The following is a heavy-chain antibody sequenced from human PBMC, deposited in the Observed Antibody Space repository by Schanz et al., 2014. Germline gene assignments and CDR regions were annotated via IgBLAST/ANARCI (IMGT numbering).Heavy chain of an antibody. V-gene: IGHV3-33*06. CDR1: GFAFNNYG. CDR2: IRYDGRNK. J-gene: IGHJ4*02. CDR3: AKHVRSLTGNDY. Sequence: QVQLAESGGGVVQPGRSLRLSCAASGFAFNNYGMHWVRQAPGKGLEWVAVIRYDGRNKNFVESVKGRFIISRDNSKNTLYLQVNSLRAEDTAVYYCAKHVRSLTGNDYWGQGTLVTDSS. D-gene: IGHD3-9*01.